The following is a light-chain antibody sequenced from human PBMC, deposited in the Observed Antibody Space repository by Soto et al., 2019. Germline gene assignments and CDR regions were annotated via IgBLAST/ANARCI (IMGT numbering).Light chain of an antibody. V-gene: IGKV3-11*01. CDR3: QQRHNWIT. Sequence: EIGVTQSPSTLSSFTGDRVTLSCRASQYINTRLAWYQHRPGQAPRLLIYQTSIRAAGIPARFSGSGFGTDFTLTISSLEPEDFAVYYCQQRHNWITFGQGTRLEI. J-gene: IGKJ5*01. CDR2: QTS. CDR1: QYINTR.